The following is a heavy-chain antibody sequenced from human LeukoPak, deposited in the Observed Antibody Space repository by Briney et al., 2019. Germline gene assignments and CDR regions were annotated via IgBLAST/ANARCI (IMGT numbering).Heavy chain of an antibody. CDR3: ARRRSSGWYDS. J-gene: IGHJ5*01. CDR1: GGSVSSSNYF. V-gene: IGHV4-39*01. CDR2: IYSSGST. Sequence: PSETLSITCTVSGGSVSSSNYFLGWIRQPPAKRLEWIGTIYSSGSTYYNPSLKSRVTISMDTSKSQFSLTLISLTAADTAVYYCARRRSSGWYDSWGQGTLVTVSS. D-gene: IGHD6-19*01.